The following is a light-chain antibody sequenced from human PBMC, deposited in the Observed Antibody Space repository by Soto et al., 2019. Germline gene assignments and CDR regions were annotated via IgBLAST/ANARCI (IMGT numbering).Light chain of an antibody. J-gene: IGLJ2*01. V-gene: IGLV1-47*01. CDR2: RNN. CDR3: SSWYASGGAPA. Sequence: QSVLTQPPSASGTPGQRVTISCSGSNSNIGSKYVYWYQQFPGTAPKLLIYRNNQRPSGVPDRFSGAKSGTSASLAISAVRSADEADYYCSSWYASGGAPAFGGGTKLTVL. CDR1: NSNIGSKY.